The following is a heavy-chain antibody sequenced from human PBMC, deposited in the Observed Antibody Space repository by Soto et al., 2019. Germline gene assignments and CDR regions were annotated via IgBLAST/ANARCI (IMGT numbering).Heavy chain of an antibody. Sequence: ASVKVSCKASGYTFTSYVISWVRQAPGQGLEWMGWISAYNGNTNYAQKLQGRVTMTTDTSTSTAYMELRSLRSDDTAVYYCARDYGYCSGGSCYIRWFDPWGQGTLVTVSS. CDR1: GYTFTSYV. CDR3: ARDYGYCSGGSCYIRWFDP. CDR2: ISAYNGNT. J-gene: IGHJ5*02. V-gene: IGHV1-18*01. D-gene: IGHD2-15*01.